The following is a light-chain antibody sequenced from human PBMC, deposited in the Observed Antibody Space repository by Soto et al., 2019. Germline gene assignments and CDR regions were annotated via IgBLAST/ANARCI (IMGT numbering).Light chain of an antibody. J-gene: IGKJ1*01. Sequence: EIVLTQSPGTLSLSPGESATLSCRASQSVSSSYLAWYQQKPGQAPRLLIYGASSRATGIPDRFSGSGSGTDFTLTISRLEPEDFAVYYCQQYGSSQTFGQGTKVDIK. CDR1: QSVSSSY. V-gene: IGKV3-20*01. CDR3: QQYGSSQT. CDR2: GAS.